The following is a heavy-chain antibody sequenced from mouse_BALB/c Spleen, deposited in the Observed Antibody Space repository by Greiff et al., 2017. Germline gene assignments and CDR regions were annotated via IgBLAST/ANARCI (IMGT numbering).Heavy chain of an antibody. Sequence: QVQLQQSGAELMKPGASVKISCKATGYTFSSYWIEWVKQRPGHGLEWIGEILPGSGSTNYNEKFKGKATFTADTSSNTAYMQLSSLTSEDSAVYYCAGVRDYYAMDYWGQGTSVTVSS. D-gene: IGHD2-14*01. CDR3: AGVRDYYAMDY. V-gene: IGHV1-9*01. CDR2: ILPGSGST. CDR1: GYTFSSYW. J-gene: IGHJ4*01.